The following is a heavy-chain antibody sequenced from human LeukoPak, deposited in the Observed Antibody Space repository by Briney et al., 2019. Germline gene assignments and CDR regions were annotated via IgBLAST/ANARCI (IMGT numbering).Heavy chain of an antibody. D-gene: IGHD6-6*01. CDR2: IYHSGST. J-gene: IGHJ4*02. V-gene: IGHV4-30-2*01. CDR3: AREGQQLVPPFDY. CDR1: GGSISSGGYY. Sequence: PSETLSLTCTVSGGSISSGGYYWSWIRQPPGKGLEWIGYIYHSGSTYYNPSLKSRVTISVDRSKNQFSLKLSSVTAADTAVYYCAREGQQLVPPFDYWGQGTLVTVSS.